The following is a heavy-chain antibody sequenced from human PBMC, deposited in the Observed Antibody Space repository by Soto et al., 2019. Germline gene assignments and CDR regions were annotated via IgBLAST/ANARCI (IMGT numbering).Heavy chain of an antibody. CDR1: GYTFTSYG. V-gene: IGHV1-18*01. Sequence: QVQLVPSGAEVKKPGASVKVSCKASGYTFTSYGISWVRQAPGQGLEWMGWRSAYNGNTNHSHKLQGRVTMTPDTSTSTGYMALSSLRSDDTAVYYCARGEVTAITYFDYWGQGTLVTVSS. D-gene: IGHD2-21*02. J-gene: IGHJ4*02. CDR2: RSAYNGNT. CDR3: ARGEVTAITYFDY.